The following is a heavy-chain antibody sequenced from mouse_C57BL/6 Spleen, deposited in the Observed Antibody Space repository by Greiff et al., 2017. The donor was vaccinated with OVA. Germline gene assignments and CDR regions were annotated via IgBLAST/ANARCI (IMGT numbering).Heavy chain of an antibody. D-gene: IGHD2-1*01. V-gene: IGHV1-22*01. CDR3: ASRWYDRDY. Sequence: VQLQQSGPELVKPGASVKMSCKASGYTFTDYNMHWVKQSHGKSLEWIGYINPNTGGTSYNQKFKGKATLNVNKSSSTAYMELRSLTSEESAFSYCASRWYDRDYWGQGTTLTVAS. CDR2: INPNTGGT. CDR1: GYTFTDYN. J-gene: IGHJ2*01.